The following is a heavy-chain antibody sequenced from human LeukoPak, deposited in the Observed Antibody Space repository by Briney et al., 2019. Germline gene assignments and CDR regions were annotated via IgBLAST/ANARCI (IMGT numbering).Heavy chain of an antibody. J-gene: IGHJ6*03. V-gene: IGHV1-69*05. CDR1: GGTFSSYA. Sequence: ASVKVSCKASGGTFSSYAISWVRQAPGQGLEWMGGIIPIFGTANYAQKFQGRVTITTDESTSTAYMELSSLRSEDTAVYYCARVGRPKHSSSNIYYYYYYMDVWGKGTTVTVSS. D-gene: IGHD6-13*01. CDR3: ARVGRPKHSSSNIYYYYYYMDV. CDR2: IIPIFGTA.